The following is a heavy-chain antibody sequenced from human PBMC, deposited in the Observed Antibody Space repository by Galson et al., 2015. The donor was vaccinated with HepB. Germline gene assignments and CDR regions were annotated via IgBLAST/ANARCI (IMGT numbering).Heavy chain of an antibody. V-gene: IGHV3-30*04. CDR2: MSYDGSNK. CDR3: ARDVIVRAPRGGNSCDY. D-gene: IGHD2-15*01. Sequence: SLRLSCAASGFTFSNYAMHWVRQAPGKGLEWVALMSYDGSNKFYADSVKGRLTISSDNSRKTLYLQMNSLRFEDTALYYCARDVIVRAPRGGNSCDYWGQGTLVAVSS. J-gene: IGHJ4*02. CDR1: GFTFSNYA.